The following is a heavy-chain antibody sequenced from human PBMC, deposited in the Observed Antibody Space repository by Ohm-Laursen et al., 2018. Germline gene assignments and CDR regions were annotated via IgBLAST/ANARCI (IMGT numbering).Heavy chain of an antibody. CDR2: IGVGGDGI. D-gene: IGHD3-16*01. V-gene: IGHV3-23*01. CDR1: GFTLSNYA. Sequence: SLRLSCSASGFTLSNYAISWVRQAPGKGLEWVSRIGVGGDGIVHADSVRGRFTISSDNSKNTVYLQMNSLRAEDTAIYYCAKAPSLGSIFQHWGQGTLVIVSS. CDR3: AKAPSLGSIFQH. J-gene: IGHJ1*01.